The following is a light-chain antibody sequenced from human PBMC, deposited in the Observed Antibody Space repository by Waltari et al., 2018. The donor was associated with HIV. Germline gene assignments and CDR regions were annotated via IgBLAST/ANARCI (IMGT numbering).Light chain of an antibody. CDR2: SAS. CDR1: HGIINF. Sequence: RVTITCRASHGIINFLSWFQQKPGKAPKSLIFSASTLHPGVTSRFSGSGSGTDFTLTISNLQFEVFATYHRQEYNSYPQTFAQGTKVDFK. CDR3: QEYNSYPQT. J-gene: IGKJ1*01. V-gene: IGKV1-16*01.